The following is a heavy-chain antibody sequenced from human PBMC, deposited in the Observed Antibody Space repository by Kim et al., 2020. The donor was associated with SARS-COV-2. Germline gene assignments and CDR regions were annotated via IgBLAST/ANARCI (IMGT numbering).Heavy chain of an antibody. V-gene: IGHV4-39*01. D-gene: IGHD2-2*01. CDR2: IYYSGST. Sequence: SETLSLTCTVSGGSISSSSYYWGWIRQPPGKGLEWIGSIYYSGSTYYNPSLKSRVTISVDTSKNQFSLKLSSVTAADTAVYYCARRGVVVGTSSKTDYWG. CDR3: ARRGVVVGTSSKTDY. J-gene: IGHJ4*01. CDR1: GGSISSSSYY.